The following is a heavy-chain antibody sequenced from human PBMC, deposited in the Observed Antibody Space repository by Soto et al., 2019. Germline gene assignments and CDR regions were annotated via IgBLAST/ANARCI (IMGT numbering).Heavy chain of an antibody. D-gene: IGHD3-10*01. CDR2: ISAYNGNT. CDR1: GYTFTSYG. CDR3: ARDYMLLWFGEPPYYYYYGMDV. J-gene: IGHJ6*02. Sequence: QVQLVQSGVEVKKPGASVKVSCKASGYTFTSYGISWVRQAPGQGLEWMGWISAYNGNTNYAQKLQGRVTMTTDTSTSTAYMELRSLRSDDTAVYYCARDYMLLWFGEPPYYYYYGMDVWGQGTTVTVSS. V-gene: IGHV1-18*01.